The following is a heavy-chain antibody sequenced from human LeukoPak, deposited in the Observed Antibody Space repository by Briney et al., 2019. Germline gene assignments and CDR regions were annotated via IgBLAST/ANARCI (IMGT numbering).Heavy chain of an antibody. V-gene: IGHV3-7*04. D-gene: IGHD2-21*02. CDR3: ARGIMVVTAMG. J-gene: IGHJ4*02. CDR2: INQDGSEK. Sequence: PGGSLGLSCAASGFIFTSYWMSSVRQAPGKGLEWVANINQDGSEKYYVDSVKGRFTISRDNAKKSLYLQMNSLRAEDTAVYFCARGIMVVTAMGWGQGTLVTVSS. CDR1: GFIFTSYW.